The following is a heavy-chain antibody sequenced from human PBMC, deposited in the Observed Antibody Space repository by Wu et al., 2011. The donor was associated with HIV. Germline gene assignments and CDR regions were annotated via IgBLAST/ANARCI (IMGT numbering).Heavy chain of an antibody. CDR1: GYTFTGYY. Sequence: KPGASVKVSCKASGYTFTGYYIHWVRQAPGQGLEWMGWIDPNSGGTNYARKFQGRVTMTRDTSISTAYMELSRLRSDDTAVYYCARETPDYGDYVVFDLWGRGTLVTVSS. CDR3: ARETPDYGDYVVFDL. J-gene: IGHJ2*01. V-gene: IGHV1-2*02. CDR2: IDPNSGGT. D-gene: IGHD4-17*01.